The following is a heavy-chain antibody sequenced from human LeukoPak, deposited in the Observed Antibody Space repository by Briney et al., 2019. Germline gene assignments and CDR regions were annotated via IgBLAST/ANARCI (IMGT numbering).Heavy chain of an antibody. CDR3: ARGSSAGASLRHDY. CDR1: GFTFSSYW. V-gene: IGHV3-7*01. CDR2: IKQDGSEE. J-gene: IGHJ4*02. D-gene: IGHD1-26*01. Sequence: VGSLRLSCAASGFTFSSYWMSWVRQAPGKGLEWVANIKQDGSEEYFVDSVKGRFTISRDNAKKSLYLQMNSLRAEDTAVYYCARGSSAGASLRHDYWGQGTLVTVSS.